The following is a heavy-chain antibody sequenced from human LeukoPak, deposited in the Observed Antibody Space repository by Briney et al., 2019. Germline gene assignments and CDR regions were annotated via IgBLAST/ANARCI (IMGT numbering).Heavy chain of an antibody. Sequence: TGGSLRLSCAASGFTFSTSWMHWVRQAPGKGLVWVSRINSDGTTIDYADSVKGRFTISRDNAKNSLYLQMNSLRAEDTALYYCARGTLKAAATDFDYWGQGTLVTVSS. V-gene: IGHV3-74*01. J-gene: IGHJ4*02. CDR2: INSDGTTI. CDR1: GFTFSTSW. D-gene: IGHD6-13*01. CDR3: ARGTLKAAATDFDY.